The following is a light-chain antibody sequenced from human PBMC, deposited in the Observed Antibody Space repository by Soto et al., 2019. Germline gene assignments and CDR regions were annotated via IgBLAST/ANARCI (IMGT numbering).Light chain of an antibody. Sequence: EMVMTQSPATLSVSPGERATLYCRASQSVSSSLAWYQQKPGQAPRLLIYGASTRATGIPARFSGEGSGTEFTLTISSLQSEDFAVYYCQQYGTSEIIFGQGTRLEIK. CDR2: GAS. J-gene: IGKJ5*01. CDR3: QQYGTSEII. CDR1: QSVSSS. V-gene: IGKV3-15*01.